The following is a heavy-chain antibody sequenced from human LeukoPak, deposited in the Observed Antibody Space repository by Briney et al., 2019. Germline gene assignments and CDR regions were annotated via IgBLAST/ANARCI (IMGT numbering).Heavy chain of an antibody. D-gene: IGHD2-21*01. CDR3: ARVSLAYCGGDCYSDFDY. CDR1: GYTFTSYY. Sequence: GASVKVSCKASGYTFTSYYMHWVRQAPGQGLEWMGWINPNSGGTNYAQKFQGRVTMTRDTSISTAYMELSRLRSDDTAVYYCARVSLAYCGGDCYSDFDYWGQGTLVTVSS. J-gene: IGHJ4*02. V-gene: IGHV1-2*02. CDR2: INPNSGGT.